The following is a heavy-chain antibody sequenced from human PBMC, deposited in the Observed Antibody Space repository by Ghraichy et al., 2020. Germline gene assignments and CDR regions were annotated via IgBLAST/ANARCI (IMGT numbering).Heavy chain of an antibody. D-gene: IGHD4-17*01. CDR3: ARGRHVAVTPPDY. Sequence: ASVKVSCKASGYTFTSYGIIWVRQAPGQGLEWMGWINAYNGYTNYAQNFQGRVTMTTDTSTTTAYMELRSLRSDDTAVYYCARGRHVAVTPPDYWGQGTLVTVSS. V-gene: IGHV1-18*04. CDR2: INAYNGYT. CDR1: GYTFTSYG. J-gene: IGHJ4*02.